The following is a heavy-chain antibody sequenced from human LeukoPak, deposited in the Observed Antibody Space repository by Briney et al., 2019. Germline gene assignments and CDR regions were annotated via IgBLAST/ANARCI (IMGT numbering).Heavy chain of an antibody. Sequence: GGSLRLSCAASGFTFSSYGMHWVRQAPGKGLEWVAVVSFDGSNQYYADSVKGRFTISRDNSKNTLYLQMNSLRAEDTAVYYCARDLYGEGHNWFDPWGQGTLVTVSS. CDR1: GFTFSSYG. V-gene: IGHV3-30*03. CDR2: VSFDGSNQ. D-gene: IGHD4-17*01. J-gene: IGHJ5*02. CDR3: ARDLYGEGHNWFDP.